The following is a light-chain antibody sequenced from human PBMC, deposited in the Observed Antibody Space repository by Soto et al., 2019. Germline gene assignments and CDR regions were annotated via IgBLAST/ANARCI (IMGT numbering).Light chain of an antibody. J-gene: IGLJ2*01. Sequence: QTVVTQEPSFSVSPGGTVTLTCGLSSGSVSPSHYPSWYQQTPGQPPRTLIYNTNTRSSGVPDPFSGSVLGNKAALTITGSQADDESDYYCVLFMGSRISAFGGGTKLTVL. CDR3: VLFMGSRISA. CDR2: NTN. CDR1: SGSVSPSHY. V-gene: IGLV8-61*01.